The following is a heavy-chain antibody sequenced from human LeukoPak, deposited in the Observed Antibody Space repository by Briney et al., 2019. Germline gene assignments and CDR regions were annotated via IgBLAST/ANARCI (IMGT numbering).Heavy chain of an antibody. V-gene: IGHV3-30*03. CDR3: VVGATSDY. J-gene: IGHJ4*02. CDR1: GFTFSSYG. CDR2: ISYDGSNK. D-gene: IGHD1-26*01. Sequence: GRSLRLSCAASGFTFSSYGTHWVRQAPGKGLEWVAVISYDGSNKYYADSVKGRFTISRDNSKNTLYLQMNSLRAEDTAVYYCVVGATSDYWGQGTLVTVSS.